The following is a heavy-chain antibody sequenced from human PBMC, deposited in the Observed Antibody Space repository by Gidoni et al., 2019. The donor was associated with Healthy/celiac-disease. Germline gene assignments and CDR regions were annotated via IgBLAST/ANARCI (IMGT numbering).Heavy chain of an antibody. CDR3: ARGLGYFDWFRGWGDP. CDR2: INHSGST. J-gene: IGHJ5*02. V-gene: IGHV4-34*01. D-gene: IGHD3-9*01. Sequence: QVQLQQWGAGLLKPSETMSLTCAVYGGSFRGYYWSWIRQPPGKGLEWIGEINHSGSTNYNPSLKSRGTISVDTSKNQFSLKLSSVTAADTAVYYCARGLGYFDWFRGWGDPWGQGTLVTVSS. CDR1: GGSFRGYY.